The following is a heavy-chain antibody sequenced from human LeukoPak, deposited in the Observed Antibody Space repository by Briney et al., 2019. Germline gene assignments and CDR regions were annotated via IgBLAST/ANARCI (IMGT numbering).Heavy chain of an antibody. CDR3: AKRGPDSDWSFDC. CDR2: LTSGGDT. J-gene: IGHJ4*02. D-gene: IGHD6-19*01. Sequence: GGSLRLSCAASGFTFSSYAISWVRQAPGKGLEWVSTLTSGGDTYYADSVKGRFTISRDNSKNTLYLQMNSLRAEDTAVYYCAKRGPDSDWSFDCCGQGTLVTVSS. CDR1: GFTFSSYA. V-gene: IGHV3-23*01.